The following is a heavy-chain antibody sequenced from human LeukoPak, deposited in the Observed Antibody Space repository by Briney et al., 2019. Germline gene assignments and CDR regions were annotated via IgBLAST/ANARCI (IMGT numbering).Heavy chain of an antibody. CDR2: IYHSGST. Sequence: SETLSLTCTLSGGSISTYYWSWIRQPPGKGLEWIGYIYHSGSTNYNPSLKSRVTISVDTSKNQFSLKLSSVTAADTAVYYCAGDLPYCSGGSCSTWGQGTLVTVSS. CDR1: GGSISTYY. D-gene: IGHD2-15*01. V-gene: IGHV4-59*01. CDR3: AGDLPYCSGGSCST. J-gene: IGHJ5*02.